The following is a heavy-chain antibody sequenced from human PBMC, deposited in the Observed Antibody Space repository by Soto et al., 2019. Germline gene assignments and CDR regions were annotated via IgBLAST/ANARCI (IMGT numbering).Heavy chain of an antibody. CDR3: ARCLSRGGYSYGLPLHY. D-gene: IGHD5-18*01. CDR2: INPNSGGT. V-gene: IGHV1-2*02. Sequence: ASVKVSCKASGYTFTGYCMHWVRQAPGQGLEWMGWINPNSGGTNYAQKFQGRVTMTRDTSISTAYMELSRLRSDDTAVYYCARCLSRGGYSYGLPLHYWGQGTLVTVSS. J-gene: IGHJ4*02. CDR1: GYTFTGYC.